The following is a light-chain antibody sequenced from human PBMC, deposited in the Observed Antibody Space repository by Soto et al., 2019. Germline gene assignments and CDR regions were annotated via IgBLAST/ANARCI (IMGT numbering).Light chain of an antibody. Sequence: DIQMTQSPSTLSASVGDRLTITCPASQTISSWLAWYQQKPGKAPKLLIYKASTLKSGVPSRFSGSGSGTAFTLPISSLQPDDFATYYCQHYNSYSEAFGQGTKVDIK. CDR1: QTISSW. J-gene: IGKJ1*01. CDR3: QHYNSYSEA. CDR2: KAS. V-gene: IGKV1-5*03.